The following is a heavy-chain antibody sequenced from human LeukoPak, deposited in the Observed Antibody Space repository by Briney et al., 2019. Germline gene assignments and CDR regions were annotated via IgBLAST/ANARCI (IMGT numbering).Heavy chain of an antibody. Sequence: ASVKVSCKASGYTFTSYGISWVRQAPGQGLEWMGWINPNSGGTNYAQKFQGRVTMTRDTSISTAYMELSRLRSDDTAVYYCARGIGQQLVPWGQGTLVTVSS. CDR3: ARGIGQQLVP. CDR1: GYTFTSYG. D-gene: IGHD6-13*01. CDR2: INPNSGGT. J-gene: IGHJ4*02. V-gene: IGHV1-2*02.